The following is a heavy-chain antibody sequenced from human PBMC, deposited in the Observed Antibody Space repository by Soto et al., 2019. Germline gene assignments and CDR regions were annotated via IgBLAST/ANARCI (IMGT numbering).Heavy chain of an antibody. D-gene: IGHD6-13*01. CDR3: AKLNLSSSWSRGPSDFDY. J-gene: IGHJ4*02. CDR2: ISGSGGST. CDR1: GFTFSSYA. V-gene: IGHV3-23*01. Sequence: EVQLLESGGGLVQPGGSLRLSCAASGFTFSSYAMSWVRQAPGKGLEWVSAISGSGGSTYYADSVKGRFSISRDNSKNTLYLQMNSLRAEDTVVYYRAKLNLSSSWSRGPSDFDYWGQGTLVTVSS.